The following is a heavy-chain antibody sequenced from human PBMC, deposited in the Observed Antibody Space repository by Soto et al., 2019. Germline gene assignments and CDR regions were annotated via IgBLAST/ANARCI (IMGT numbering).Heavy chain of an antibody. D-gene: IGHD6-19*01. CDR2: VYYTGST. V-gene: IGHV4-59*01. J-gene: IGHJ4*02. CDR1: GGSISGSY. Sequence: QQHKIGPRTRWSSETLSLTCSVSGGSISGSYWSWIRQSPGKGLEWLGYVYYTGSTNYSPSLRSRVSISVDTSKNEFSLSLSSVTAADTAVYFCARSVAVPGAHIDYWGQGTKVTVSS. CDR3: ARSVAVPGAHIDY.